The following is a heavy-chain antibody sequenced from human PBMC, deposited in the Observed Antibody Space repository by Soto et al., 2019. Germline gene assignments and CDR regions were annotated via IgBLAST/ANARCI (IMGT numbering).Heavy chain of an antibody. CDR2: IYSGGST. J-gene: IGHJ4*02. CDR1: GGSISSGDW. Sequence: QVQLQESGPGLVKPSGTLSLTCAVSGGSISSGDWCWSWVRQSPGKGLEWIGEIYSGGSTTYNPSLKNRVTISADKSENQFSLRLSSVTAADTAVYYCARLGCDSIFGSRDYWCQGTLVTVSS. D-gene: IGHD2-21*02. CDR3: ARLGCDSIFGSRDY. V-gene: IGHV4-4*02.